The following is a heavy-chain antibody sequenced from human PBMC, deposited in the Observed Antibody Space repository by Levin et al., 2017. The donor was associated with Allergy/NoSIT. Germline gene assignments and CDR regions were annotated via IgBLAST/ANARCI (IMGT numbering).Heavy chain of an antibody. Sequence: LSGGSLRLSCAASGFTFNTYSMTWVRQAPGKGLEWVSSLSDNTYYADSVKGRFTISRDTSRNTLFLQMNSLRADDTAIYYCARDPGEYFYDYWGRGTMVTVSS. V-gene: IGHV3-23*01. CDR3: ARDPGEYFYDY. CDR2: LSDNT. J-gene: IGHJ4*02. D-gene: IGHD2/OR15-2a*01. CDR1: GFTFNTYS.